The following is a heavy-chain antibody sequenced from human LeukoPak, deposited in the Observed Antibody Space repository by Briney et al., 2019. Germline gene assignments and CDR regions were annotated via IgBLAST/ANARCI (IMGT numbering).Heavy chain of an antibody. CDR3: ARTKGAGAVAGTIPSF. CDR1: GYTFTGYY. CDR2: INPNSGGT. D-gene: IGHD6-19*01. J-gene: IGHJ4*02. V-gene: IGHV1-2*02. Sequence: ASVKVSCKASGYTFTGYYMHWVRQAPGQGLEWMGWINPNSGGTNYAQKFQGRVTMTRDTSISTAYMELSRLRSDDTAVYYCARTKGAGAVAGTIPSFWGQGTLVTVSS.